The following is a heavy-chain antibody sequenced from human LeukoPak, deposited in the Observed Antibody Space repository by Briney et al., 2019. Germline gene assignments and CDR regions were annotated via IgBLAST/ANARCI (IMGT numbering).Heavy chain of an antibody. CDR3: AREFGHDRWYFDY. Sequence: GRSLRLSCAASGFTFSSYSIHWVRQAPGKGLEWVTVISADGRTQYYSDSVKGRFTISRDNSLNTLHLQMNSLRTGDTAAYYCAREFGHDRWYFDYWGQGALVTVSS. CDR2: ISADGRTQ. V-gene: IGHV3-30*03. D-gene: IGHD5-12*01. J-gene: IGHJ4*02. CDR1: GFTFSSYS.